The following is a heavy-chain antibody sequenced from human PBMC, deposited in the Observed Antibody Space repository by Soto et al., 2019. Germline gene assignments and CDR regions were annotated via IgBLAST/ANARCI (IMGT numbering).Heavy chain of an antibody. CDR3: ARDYGSSSGPFDY. CDR2: IWYDGSNK. CDR1: GFTFSSYG. V-gene: IGHV3-33*01. J-gene: IGHJ4*02. Sequence: GGSLRLSCAASGFTFSSYGMHWVRQAPGKGLEWVAVIWYDGSNKYYADSVKGRFTISRDNSKNTLYLQMSSLRAEDTAVYYCARDYGSSSGPFDYWGQGALVTVSS. D-gene: IGHD6-6*01.